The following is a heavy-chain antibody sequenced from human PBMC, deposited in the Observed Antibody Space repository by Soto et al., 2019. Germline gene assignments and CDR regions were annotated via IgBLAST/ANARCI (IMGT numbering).Heavy chain of an antibody. V-gene: IGHV3-30*18. J-gene: IGHJ4*02. Sequence: GGSLRLSCAASGFTFNIYGMHWVRQAPDKGLEWVALISYDGSNQYYADSVKGRFTISRDNSKNTLFLQMNSLRADDTAVYYCAKDQASGKGCFDFWGQGPLVTVSS. CDR2: ISYDGSNQ. CDR3: AKDQASGKGCFDF. D-gene: IGHD6-19*01. CDR1: GFTFNIYG.